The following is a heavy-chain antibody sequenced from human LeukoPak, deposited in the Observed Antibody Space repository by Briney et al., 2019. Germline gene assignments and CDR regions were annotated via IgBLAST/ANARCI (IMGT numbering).Heavy chain of an antibody. CDR1: GFTFSDHY. J-gene: IGHJ4*02. V-gene: IGHV3-11*04. D-gene: IGHD6-19*01. CDR3: ARNKRDHLYSSGWYYDY. CDR2: ISSSGTTI. Sequence: GGSLRLSCVASGFTFSDHYMSWIRQTPGKGLEWVSYISSSGTTIYYADSVKGRFTISRDNAKNSLYLQMNSLRVEDTAVYYCARNKRDHLYSSGWYYDYWGQGTLVTVSS.